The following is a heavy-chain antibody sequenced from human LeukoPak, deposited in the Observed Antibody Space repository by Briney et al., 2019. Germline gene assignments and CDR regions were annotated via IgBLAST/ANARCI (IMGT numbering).Heavy chain of an antibody. V-gene: IGHV1-2*02. Sequence: ASVQVSCKASGYTFSGYFMHWVRQAPGQGLEWMGWINPNSGGTKYAQKFQGRVTMTRDTSISTAYMELSSLRSDDTAVYYCARVGMRDTANLRPVDYWGQGTLVTVSS. CDR1: GYTFSGYF. J-gene: IGHJ4*02. D-gene: IGHD5-18*01. CDR2: INPNSGGT. CDR3: ARVGMRDTANLRPVDY.